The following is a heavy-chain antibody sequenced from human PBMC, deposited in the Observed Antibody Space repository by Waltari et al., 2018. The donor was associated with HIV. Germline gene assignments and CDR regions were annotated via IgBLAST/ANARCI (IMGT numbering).Heavy chain of an antibody. Sequence: QVQLVQSGSELKKPGASVKVSCKASGYIFTTYAMNWVRPAPGPGLAWMGWINTKTGNPTYAQGFTGRFLFSLDTSVSTAYLQISSLKTEDTAVYYCAKTYCSSSTCIKGIDGNWFDPWGQGTLVTVSS. D-gene: IGHD2-2*01. CDR2: INTKTGNP. CDR3: AKTYCSSSTCIKGIDGNWFDP. CDR1: GYIFTTYA. V-gene: IGHV7-4-1*02. J-gene: IGHJ5*02.